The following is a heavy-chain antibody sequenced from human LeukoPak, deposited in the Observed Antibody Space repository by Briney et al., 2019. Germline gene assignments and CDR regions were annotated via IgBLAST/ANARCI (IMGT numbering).Heavy chain of an antibody. Sequence: ASVKVSCKASGYTFTSYYMHWVRQAPGQGLEWMGVINPSGGSTSYAQKFQGRVTMTRDTSTSTVYMELSSLRSEDTAVYYCARGGYCTNGVCYTRFAYYYYYGMDVWGQGTTVTVSS. CDR2: INPSGGST. CDR3: ARGGYCTNGVCYTRFAYYYYYGMDV. D-gene: IGHD2-8*01. J-gene: IGHJ6*02. V-gene: IGHV1-46*01. CDR1: GYTFTSYY.